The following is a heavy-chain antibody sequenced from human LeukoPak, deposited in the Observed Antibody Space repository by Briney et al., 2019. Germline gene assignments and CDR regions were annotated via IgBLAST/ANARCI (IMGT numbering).Heavy chain of an antibody. Sequence: ASVKVSCKASGYIFTDYYMHWVRQAPGQGLEWMGRTKPHNGDTDCAQRFQGRVTLTRDTSIRTAYMELSSLRSDDTAVYYCARDPYVAGDHWGQGTLVTVSS. J-gene: IGHJ4*02. D-gene: IGHD3-16*01. CDR3: ARDPYVAGDH. CDR2: TKPHNGDT. CDR1: GYIFTDYY. V-gene: IGHV1-2*06.